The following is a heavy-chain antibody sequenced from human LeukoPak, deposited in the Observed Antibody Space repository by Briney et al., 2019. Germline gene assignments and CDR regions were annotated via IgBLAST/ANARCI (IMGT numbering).Heavy chain of an antibody. J-gene: IGHJ6*02. Sequence: GGSLRLSCSASGLSFSSFAMYWVRQAPGKGLDYVSAISSYGESAYYGDSVKGRFTISRDNSKSTLYLQMSSLRAEDTAVYYCGAGSGPGYYYGLDDWGQGTTVTVSS. CDR1: GLSFSSFA. D-gene: IGHD6-19*01. CDR2: ISSYGESA. CDR3: GAGSGPGYYYGLDD. V-gene: IGHV3-64D*09.